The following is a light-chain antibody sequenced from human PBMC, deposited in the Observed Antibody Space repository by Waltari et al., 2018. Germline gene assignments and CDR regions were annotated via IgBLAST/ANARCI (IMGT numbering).Light chain of an antibody. V-gene: IGLV2-11*01. CDR2: DVT. CDR3: CSYGGSYTLVV. CDR1: SGDVGDFTY. J-gene: IGLJ2*01. Sequence: QSALTQPRSVSGSPGQSVTISCTGSSGDVGDFTYVSWYQPHPGKATKLRIYDVTKRPSGVPDRFSGSRSADTASLTISGLQAEDEADYYCCSYGGSYTLVVFGGGTKLTVL.